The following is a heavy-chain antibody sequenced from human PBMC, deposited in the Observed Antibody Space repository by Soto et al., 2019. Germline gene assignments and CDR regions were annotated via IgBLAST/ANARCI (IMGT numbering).Heavy chain of an antibody. J-gene: IGHJ2*01. CDR2: IYQSGST. Sequence: QLQLQESGSGLVKPSQTLSLTCAVSGGSISSGGYSWSWIRQPPGKGLEWIGYIYQSGSTYYNPSLKSRVTISVDRSKNQFALKLSSVTAADTAVYYCARESRSSRYDSSGYSQYWSFVLWGRGTLVTFSS. CDR3: ARESRSSRYDSSGYSQYWSFVL. CDR1: GGSISSGGYS. D-gene: IGHD3-22*01. V-gene: IGHV4-30-2*01.